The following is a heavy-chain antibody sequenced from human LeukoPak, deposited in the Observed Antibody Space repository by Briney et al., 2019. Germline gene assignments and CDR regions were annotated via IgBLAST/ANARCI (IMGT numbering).Heavy chain of an antibody. CDR1: GYTFTSYG. CDR3: ARDPRGAVAGMGDSWFDP. V-gene: IGHV1-18*01. D-gene: IGHD6-19*01. CDR2: ISAYNGNT. Sequence: GASVKVSCKASGYTFTSYGISWVRQAPGQGLEWMGWISAYNGNTNYAQKLQGRVTMTTDTSTSTAYMELRSLRSEDTAAYYCARDPRGAVAGMGDSWFDPWGQGTLVTVSS. J-gene: IGHJ5*02.